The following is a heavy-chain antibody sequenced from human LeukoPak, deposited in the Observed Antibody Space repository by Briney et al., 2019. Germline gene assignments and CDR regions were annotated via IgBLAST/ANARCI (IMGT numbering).Heavy chain of an antibody. V-gene: IGHV3-30*18. D-gene: IGHD4-11*01. CDR1: GFNFGAYV. Sequence: GGSLRLSCAVSGFNFGAYVMHWVRQAPGKGLEWVAVVSYDFSHKNYADSVKGRFAISRDNSKNMLFLQMNSLRAEDTAVYYCAKSTTVRTGHLDYWGQGTLVTVSS. CDR2: VSYDFSHK. J-gene: IGHJ4*02. CDR3: AKSTTVRTGHLDY.